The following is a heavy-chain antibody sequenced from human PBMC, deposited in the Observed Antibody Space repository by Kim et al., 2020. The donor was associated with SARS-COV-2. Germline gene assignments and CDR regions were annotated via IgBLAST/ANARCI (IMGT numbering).Heavy chain of an antibody. CDR2: VNHSGSA. CDR3: ARGIYYFGSGTSYNALRFIP. Sequence: SETLSLTCAVSGGSFSGYYWTWIRQTPGKGLEWIGEVNHSGSANYNPSLTSRVTLSIDTSKTQFSLRLRSVTTADTAVYYCARGIYYFGSGTSYNALRFIPWGQGTLVTVS. J-gene: IGHJ4*02. V-gene: IGHV4-34*01. D-gene: IGHD3-10*01. CDR1: GGSFSGYY.